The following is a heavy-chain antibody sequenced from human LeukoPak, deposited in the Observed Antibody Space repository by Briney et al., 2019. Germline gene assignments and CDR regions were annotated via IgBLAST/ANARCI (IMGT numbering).Heavy chain of an antibody. D-gene: IGHD3-22*01. CDR3: ARGDGRGWLVDY. Sequence: GGSLRLSCAVSGITLSNYGMSWVRQAPGKGLEWVAGISGSGGRTSYADSVKGRFTISRDNSKNAVYLQMNSLRAEDTAVYYCARGDGRGWLVDYWGQGTLVIVSS. CDR1: GITLSNYG. J-gene: IGHJ4*02. V-gene: IGHV3-23*01. CDR2: ISGSGGRT.